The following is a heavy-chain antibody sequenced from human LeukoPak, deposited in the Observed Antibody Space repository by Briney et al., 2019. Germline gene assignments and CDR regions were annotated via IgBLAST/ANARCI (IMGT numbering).Heavy chain of an antibody. CDR3: AKALGDSNGGV. CDR2: ISYGGSNK. J-gene: IGHJ6*04. CDR1: GFTFSSYG. Sequence: GGSLRLSCAASGFTFSSYGMHWVRQAPGKGLEWVAVISYGGSNKYYADSVKGRFTISRDNSKNTLYLQMNSLRAEDTAVYYCAKALGDSNGGVWGKGTTVTVSS. V-gene: IGHV3-30*18. D-gene: IGHD4-11*01.